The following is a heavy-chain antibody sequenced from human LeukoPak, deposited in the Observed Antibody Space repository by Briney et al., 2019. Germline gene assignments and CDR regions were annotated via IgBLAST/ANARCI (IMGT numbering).Heavy chain of an antibody. V-gene: IGHV4-39*01. Sequence: SETLSLTCTVSGGSISSSSYYWGWIRQPPGKGLDWIGSIYSRGTTYYNPSLKSRVTISVDTSKNQFSLKLSSVTAGDTAVYCCARLTEGNTYGHEGTFDYWGQGTLVTVSS. CDR3: ARLTEGNTYGHEGTFDY. D-gene: IGHD5-18*01. CDR1: GGSISSSSYY. CDR2: IYSRGTT. J-gene: IGHJ4*02.